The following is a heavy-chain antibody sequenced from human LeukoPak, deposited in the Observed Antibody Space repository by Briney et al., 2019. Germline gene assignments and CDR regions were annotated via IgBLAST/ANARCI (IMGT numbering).Heavy chain of an antibody. J-gene: IGHJ3*02. Sequence: GGSLRLSCAASGFTFSSYAMSWVRQAPGKGLEWVSAVSGSGTTTYYADSVKGRFSISRDNSKNTLYLQMNSLGAEDTAIYYCTRSEGRGYSGYDYYAFDIWGQGTMVTVSS. CDR1: GFTFSSYA. V-gene: IGHV3-23*01. CDR2: VSGSGTTT. CDR3: TRSEGRGYSGYDYYAFDI. D-gene: IGHD5-12*01.